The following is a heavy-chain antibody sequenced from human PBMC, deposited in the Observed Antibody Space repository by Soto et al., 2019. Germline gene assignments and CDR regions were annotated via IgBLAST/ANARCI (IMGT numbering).Heavy chain of an antibody. CDR2: ISGSGGST. Sequence: PGGSLRLSCAASGFTFSRYAMSWVRQAPGKGPEWVSAISGSGGSTYYADSVKGRFPISRDNSKNTLYLQMNSLRAEDTAVYYCAKDTRPSNYEDPYYYGMDVWGQGTTVTVSS. V-gene: IGHV3-23*01. CDR3: AKDTRPSNYEDPYYYGMDV. J-gene: IGHJ6*02. D-gene: IGHD1-7*01. CDR1: GFTFSRYA.